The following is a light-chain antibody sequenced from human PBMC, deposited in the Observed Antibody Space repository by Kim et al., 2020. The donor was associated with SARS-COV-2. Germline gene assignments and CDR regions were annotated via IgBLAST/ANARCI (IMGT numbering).Light chain of an antibody. V-gene: IGLV3-21*01. CDR2: YDS. CDR3: QVWESGSDHPV. J-gene: IGLJ2*01. CDR1: NIGSKS. Sequence: SYELTQPPSVSVAPGQTARITCGENNIGSKSVHWYQQKPGQAPVLVIYYDSDRPSGIPERFSGSNSGNTATLTISRVEAGDEADYYCQVWESGSDHPVFGGGTQLTVL.